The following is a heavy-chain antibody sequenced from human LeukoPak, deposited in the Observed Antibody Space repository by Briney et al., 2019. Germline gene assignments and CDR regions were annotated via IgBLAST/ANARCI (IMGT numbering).Heavy chain of an antibody. J-gene: IGHJ4*02. CDR3: ARQGWGYYDSSGYVYY. Sequence: SETLSLTCAVYGGSFSGYYWSWIRQPPGKGLEWIGEINHSGSTYYNPSLKSRVTISVDTSKNQFSLKLSSVTAADTAVYYCARQGWGYYDSSGYVYYWGQGTLVTVSS. V-gene: IGHV4-34*01. D-gene: IGHD3-22*01. CDR2: INHSGST. CDR1: GGSFSGYY.